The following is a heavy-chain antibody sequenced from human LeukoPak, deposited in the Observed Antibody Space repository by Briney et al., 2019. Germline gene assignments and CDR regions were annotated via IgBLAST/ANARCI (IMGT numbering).Heavy chain of an antibody. V-gene: IGHV4-59*01. CDR2: IYYSGST. D-gene: IGHD4-17*01. J-gene: IGHJ6*02. Sequence: SETLSVTCTVSGGSISSYYWSWIRQPPGKGVEWIGYIYYSGSTNYNPSLKSRVTISVDTSKNQFSLKLSSVTAADTAVYYCARHHGDYYYGMDVWGQGTTVTVSS. CDR3: ARHHGDYYYGMDV. CDR1: GGSISSYY.